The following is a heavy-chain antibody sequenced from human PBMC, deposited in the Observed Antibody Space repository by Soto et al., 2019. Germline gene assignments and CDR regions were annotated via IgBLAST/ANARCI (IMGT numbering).Heavy chain of an antibody. Sequence: ASVKVSCRASGYTFTSYGISWVRQAPGQGLEWMGWISAYNGNTNYAQKLQGRVAMTTDTSTSTAYMELRSLRSDDTAVYYCARPYCSGGSCYEFDYWGQGTLVTVSS. J-gene: IGHJ4*02. V-gene: IGHV1-18*01. D-gene: IGHD2-15*01. CDR1: GYTFTSYG. CDR3: ARPYCSGGSCYEFDY. CDR2: ISAYNGNT.